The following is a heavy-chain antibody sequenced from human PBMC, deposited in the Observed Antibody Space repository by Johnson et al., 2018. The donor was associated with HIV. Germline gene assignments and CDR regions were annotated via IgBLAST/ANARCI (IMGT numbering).Heavy chain of an antibody. D-gene: IGHD6-6*01. Sequence: VQLVESGGGLVKPGGSLRLSCAASGFTFDDYAMHWVRQAPGKGLEWVSGISWNSGSIGYADSVKGRFTISRDNAKNSLYLQMNSLRAEDTALYYCAKDIAARPREDAFDIWGQGTMVTVSS. J-gene: IGHJ3*02. CDR3: AKDIAARPREDAFDI. V-gene: IGHV3-9*01. CDR2: ISWNSGSI. CDR1: GFTFDDYA.